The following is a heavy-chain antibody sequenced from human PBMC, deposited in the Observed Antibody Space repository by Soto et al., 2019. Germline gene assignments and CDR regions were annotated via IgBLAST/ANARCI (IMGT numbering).Heavy chain of an antibody. CDR2: INAGNGNT. Sequence: QVQLVQSGAEVKKPGASVKVSFKASGYTFTSYAMHWVRQAPGQRLEWMGWINAGNGNTKYSQKFQGRVTITRDTSASTAYMELSSLRSEDTAVYYCARVPGLLVEDYWGQGTLVTVSS. J-gene: IGHJ4*02. V-gene: IGHV1-3*01. CDR1: GYTFTSYA. D-gene: IGHD6-13*01. CDR3: ARVPGLLVEDY.